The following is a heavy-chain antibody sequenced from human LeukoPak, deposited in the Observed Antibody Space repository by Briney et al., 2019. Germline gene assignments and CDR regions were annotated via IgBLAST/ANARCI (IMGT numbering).Heavy chain of an antibody. J-gene: IGHJ4*02. CDR3: ARSRVYGYGSGPFDY. CDR2: INHSGST. V-gene: IGHV4-34*01. D-gene: IGHD3-10*01. CDR1: GGSFSGYY. Sequence: SETLSLTCAVYGGSFSGYYWSWIRQPPGKGLEWIGEINHSGSTNYNPSLKSRVTISVDTSKNQFSLKLSSVTAADTAVYYCARSRVYGYGSGPFDYWGQGTLVTVSS.